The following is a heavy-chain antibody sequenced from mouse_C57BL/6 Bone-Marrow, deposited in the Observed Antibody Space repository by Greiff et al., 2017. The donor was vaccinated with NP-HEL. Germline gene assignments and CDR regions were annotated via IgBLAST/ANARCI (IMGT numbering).Heavy chain of an antibody. CDR3: TGDPIDY. J-gene: IGHJ2*01. CDR2: ISLKSDNYAT. CDR1: GFTFSNYW. V-gene: IGHV6-3*01. Sequence: EVKLMESGGGLVQPGGSMKLSCAASGFTFSNYWMNWVRQSPEKGLEWVAQISLKSDNYATHYAESVKGRFTISRDDSRSSMYQQMNNLRAEGAGIYCCTGDPIDYWGQGTTLTVSS.